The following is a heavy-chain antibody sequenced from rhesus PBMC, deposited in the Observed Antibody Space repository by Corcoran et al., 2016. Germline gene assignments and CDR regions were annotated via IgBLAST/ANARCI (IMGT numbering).Heavy chain of an antibody. CDR2: INSGGGST. D-gene: IGHD6-25*01. CDR3: AKGYSGSWNSLDY. Sequence: EVQLVETGGGLVQPGGSLKLSCAASGFTFSSYGISWDRQAPGKRLEWVSAINSGGGSTYYADSVKGRFTISRDNSQTTLSPQVNSLRAEDTAVYYCAKGYSGSWNSLDYWGQGVLVTVSS. J-gene: IGHJ4*01. CDR1: GFTFSSYG. V-gene: IGHV3S5*01.